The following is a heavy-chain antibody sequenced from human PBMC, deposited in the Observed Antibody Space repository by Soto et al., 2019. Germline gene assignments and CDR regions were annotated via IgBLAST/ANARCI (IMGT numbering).Heavy chain of an antibody. CDR3: AHGGMITVGDAFDI. D-gene: IGHD3-16*01. J-gene: IGHJ3*02. Sequence: QITLKESGPPLVKPTQTLTLTCTFSGFSLSTSGVGVGWIRQPPGKALEWLALIYWNDDKRYSPSLKSRLTITKDTSKNQVVLTMTNMDPVDTVTYYCAHGGMITVGDAFDIWGQGTMVTVSS. CDR1: GFSLSTSGVG. CDR2: IYWNDDK. V-gene: IGHV2-5*01.